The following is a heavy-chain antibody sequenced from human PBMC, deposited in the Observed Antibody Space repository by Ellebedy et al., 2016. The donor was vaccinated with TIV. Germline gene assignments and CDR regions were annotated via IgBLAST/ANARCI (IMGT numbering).Heavy chain of an antibody. CDR1: GGSIRSYY. CDR2: IYYSGST. Sequence: SETLSLTCTVSGGSIRSYYWSWIRQPPGKGLEWLGYIYYSGSTNYNPSLKSRVTISGDTSKNQFSLKLSSVNAADTAVYHCARWFGELLYVRWFDSWGQGTLVTVSS. D-gene: IGHD3-10*01. V-gene: IGHV4-59*08. J-gene: IGHJ5*01. CDR3: ARWFGELLYVRWFDS.